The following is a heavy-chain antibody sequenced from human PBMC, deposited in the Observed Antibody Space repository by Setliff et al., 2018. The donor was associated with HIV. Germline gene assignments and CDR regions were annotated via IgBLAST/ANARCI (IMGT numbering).Heavy chain of an antibody. J-gene: IGHJ4*02. V-gene: IGHV7-4-1*02. CDR3: ARGVGDTAMVSVVWDY. D-gene: IGHD5-18*01. Sequence: GASVKVSCKASGYTFTSYAMNWVRQAPGQGLEWMEWINTNTGNPTYAQGFTGRFVFSLDTSVSTAYLQISSLKAEDTAVYYCARGVGDTAMVSVVWDYWGQGTLVTVSS. CDR2: INTNTGNP. CDR1: GYTFTSYA.